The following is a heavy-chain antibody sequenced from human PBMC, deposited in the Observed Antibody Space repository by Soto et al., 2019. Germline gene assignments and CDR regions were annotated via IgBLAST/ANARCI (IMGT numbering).Heavy chain of an antibody. CDR2: INPSGGST. J-gene: IGHJ6*02. V-gene: IGHV1-46*01. CDR1: GYTFTSDY. Sequence: QVQLVQSGAEVKKPGASVKVSCKASGYTFTSDYMHWVRQAPGQGLEWMGIINPSGGSTSYAQKFQGRVTMTRDTSTSTVYMELSSLRSEDTAVYYCVGSRAQGHHYYGMDVWGQGTTVTVSS. CDR3: VGSRAQGHHYYGMDV.